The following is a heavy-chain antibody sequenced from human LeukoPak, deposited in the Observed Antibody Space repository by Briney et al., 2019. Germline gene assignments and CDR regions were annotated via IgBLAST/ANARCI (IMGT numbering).Heavy chain of an antibody. CDR2: IYYSGST. J-gene: IGHJ4*02. CDR1: GFTFSDYY. D-gene: IGHD1-26*01. Sequence: PGGSLRLSCAASGFTFSDYYMTWIRQTPGKGLEWIGSIYYSGSTYYNPSIKSRVTISVDTSKNQFSLKVSSVTAADTAVYYCARHLYSGSYYFWGQGTLVTVSS. CDR3: ARHLYSGSYYF. V-gene: IGHV4-39*01.